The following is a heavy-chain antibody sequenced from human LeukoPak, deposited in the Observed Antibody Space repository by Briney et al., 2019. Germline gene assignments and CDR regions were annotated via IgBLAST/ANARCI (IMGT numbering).Heavy chain of an antibody. CDR1: GGSISSYY. CDR2: IYTSGST. Sequence: PSQTLSLTCTVSGGSISSYYWSWIRQPAGKGLEWIGRIYTSGSTNYNPSLKSRVTMSVDTSKNQFSLKLSSVTAADTAVYYCARGTVRGYSYGFAFDYWGQGTLVTVSS. V-gene: IGHV4-4*07. J-gene: IGHJ4*02. D-gene: IGHD5-18*01. CDR3: ARGTVRGYSYGFAFDY.